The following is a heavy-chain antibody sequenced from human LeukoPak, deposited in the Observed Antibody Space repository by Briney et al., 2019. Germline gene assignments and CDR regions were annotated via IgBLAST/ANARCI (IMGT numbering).Heavy chain of an antibody. Sequence: GGSLRLSCAASGFTFSSYSMNWVRQAPGKGLELVSSISSSSSYIYYADSVKGRFTISRDNAKNSLYLQMNSLRAEDTAVYYCASGGVSCDYWGQGTLVTVSS. CDR2: ISSSSSYI. D-gene: IGHD2-15*01. V-gene: IGHV3-21*01. CDR3: ASGGVSCDY. CDR1: GFTFSSYS. J-gene: IGHJ4*02.